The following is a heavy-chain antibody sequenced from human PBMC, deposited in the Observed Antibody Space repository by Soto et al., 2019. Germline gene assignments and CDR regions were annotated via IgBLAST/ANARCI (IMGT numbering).Heavy chain of an antibody. J-gene: IGHJ6*02. V-gene: IGHV1-18*01. CDR1: GYTYTSYG. Sequence: ASVKVSCKASGYTYTSYGISWVRQTPGQGLEWMGWISAYNGNTNYAQKLQGRVTMTTDTSTSTAYMELRSLRSDDTAVYYCARDSEWLASYYYYGMDVWGQGTTVTAP. D-gene: IGHD3-3*01. CDR3: ARDSEWLASYYYYGMDV. CDR2: ISAYNGNT.